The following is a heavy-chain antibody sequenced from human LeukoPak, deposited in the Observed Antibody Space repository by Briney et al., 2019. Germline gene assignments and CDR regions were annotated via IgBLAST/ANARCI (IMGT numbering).Heavy chain of an antibody. CDR1: GFTFSSHG. V-gene: IGHV3-7*01. CDR3: ARALEDYGDPVFDY. J-gene: IGHJ4*02. CDR2: IKQEGSQK. D-gene: IGHD4-17*01. Sequence: GGSLTLSCAASGFTFSSHGMRGVRQAPGKGLEGGANIKQEGSQKYYVPSVKGRFTISRDNAKNSLYLQMNSLRAEDTAVYYCARALEDYGDPVFDYWGQGTLVTVSS.